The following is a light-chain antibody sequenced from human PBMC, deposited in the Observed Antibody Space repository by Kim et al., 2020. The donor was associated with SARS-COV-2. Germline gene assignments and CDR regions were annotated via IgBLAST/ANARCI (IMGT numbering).Light chain of an antibody. V-gene: IGKV3-20*01. J-gene: IGKJ4*01. Sequence: EIVLTQSPGTLSLSPGERATLSCSASQSVSSSYLAWYQQKPGQAPRLLIYGASSRATGIPDRFSGSGSGTDFTLTISRLEPEDFAVYYCQQYGSAPRAFGGGTKGDIK. CDR1: QSVSSSY. CDR2: GAS. CDR3: QQYGSAPRA.